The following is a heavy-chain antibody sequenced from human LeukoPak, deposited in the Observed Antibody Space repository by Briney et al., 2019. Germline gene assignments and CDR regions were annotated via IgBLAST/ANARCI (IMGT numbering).Heavy chain of an antibody. J-gene: IGHJ4*02. D-gene: IGHD5-24*01. CDR2: IKEDGTET. CDR1: GFTVSSSY. V-gene: IGHV3-7*03. Sequence: LPGGSLRLSCAASGFTVSSSYMSWVRQAPGKGLEWVANIKEDGTETYYVDSVKGRFTISRDNAKNSLYLQMNSLRVEDTAVYYCAKEGRSLQTYWGQGTLVTVSS. CDR3: AKEGRSLQTY.